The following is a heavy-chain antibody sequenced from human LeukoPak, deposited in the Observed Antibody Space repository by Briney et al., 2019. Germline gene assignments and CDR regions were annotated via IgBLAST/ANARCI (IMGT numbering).Heavy chain of an antibody. CDR3: AREAVLRYLTYNWFDP. Sequence: GASVKVSCKVSGYTLTELSMHWVRQAPGKGLEWMGGFDPEDGETIYAQKFQGRVTMTEDTSTDTAYMELSSLRSEDTAVYYCAREAVLRYLTYNWFDPWGQGTLVTVSS. D-gene: IGHD3-9*01. CDR2: FDPEDGET. V-gene: IGHV1-24*01. J-gene: IGHJ5*02. CDR1: GYTLTELS.